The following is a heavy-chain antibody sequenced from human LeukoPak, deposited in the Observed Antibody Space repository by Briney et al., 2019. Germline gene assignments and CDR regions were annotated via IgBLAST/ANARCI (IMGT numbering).Heavy chain of an antibody. J-gene: IGHJ4*02. V-gene: IGHV4-39*01. CDR1: GGSISSSSYY. CDR2: IYYSGST. D-gene: IGHD3-3*01. CDR3: ARRHTIPYYFDY. Sequence: SETLSLTCTVSGGSISSSSYYWGWIRQPPEKGLEWIGSIYYSGSTYYNPSLKSRVTISVDTSKNQISLKLSSVTAADTAVYYCARRHTIPYYFDYWGQGTLVTVSS.